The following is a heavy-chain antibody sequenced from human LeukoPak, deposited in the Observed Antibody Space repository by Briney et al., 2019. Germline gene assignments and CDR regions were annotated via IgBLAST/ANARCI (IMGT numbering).Heavy chain of an antibody. CDR1: GFSFSIYS. CDR3: AREGYDSSGYYVSP. D-gene: IGHD3-22*01. Sequence: PGGSLRLSCAASGFSFSIYSMNWVRPPPRKGLEWVSSISSSSSYIYYADSVKGRFTISRDNAKNSLYLQMNSLRAEDTAVYYCAREGYDSSGYYVSPWGQGTLVTVSS. V-gene: IGHV3-21*01. J-gene: IGHJ5*02. CDR2: ISSSSSYI.